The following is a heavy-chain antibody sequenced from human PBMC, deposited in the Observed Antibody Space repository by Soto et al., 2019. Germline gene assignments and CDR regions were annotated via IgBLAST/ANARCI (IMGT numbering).Heavy chain of an antibody. D-gene: IGHD7-27*01. CDR1: GFTLRNYA. V-gene: IGHV3-23*01. Sequence: GGSLRLSCEASGFTLRNYAMTWVRQAPGKGLEWVSLISANDVGTYYAESVKTRFTISTDQSRNTVYLQMDSLRADDTAIYYCAKAKNDGNWDNRPPFDYWGQGTLVTVSS. CDR2: ISANDVGT. CDR3: AKAKNDGNWDNRPPFDY. J-gene: IGHJ4*02.